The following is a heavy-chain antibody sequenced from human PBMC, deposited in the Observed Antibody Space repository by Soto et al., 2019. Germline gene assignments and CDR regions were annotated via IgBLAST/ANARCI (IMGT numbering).Heavy chain of an antibody. D-gene: IGHD3-3*01. J-gene: IGHJ6*03. CDR1: GGSISSYY. Sequence: PSETLSLTCTVSGGSISSYYWSWIRQPPGKGLEWIGYIYYSGSTNYNPSLKSRVTISVDTSKNQFSLKLSSVTAADTAVYYCAMGRFWSGYSYYMDVWRKGTTVTVSS. CDR2: IYYSGST. V-gene: IGHV4-59*08. CDR3: AMGRFWSGYSYYMDV.